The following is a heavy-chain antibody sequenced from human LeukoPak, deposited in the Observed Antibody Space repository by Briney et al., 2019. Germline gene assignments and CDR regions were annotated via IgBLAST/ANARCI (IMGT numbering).Heavy chain of an antibody. CDR2: ISAYNGNT. V-gene: IGHV1-18*04. CDR3: ARDPSTTVTEYYFDY. Sequence: GASVKVSCTASGYTFTGYYMHWVRQAPGQGLEWMGWISAYNGNTNYAQKLQGRVTMTTDTSTSTAYMELRSLRSDDTAVYYCARDPSTTVTEYYFDYWGQGTLVTVSS. J-gene: IGHJ4*02. D-gene: IGHD4-17*01. CDR1: GYTFTGYY.